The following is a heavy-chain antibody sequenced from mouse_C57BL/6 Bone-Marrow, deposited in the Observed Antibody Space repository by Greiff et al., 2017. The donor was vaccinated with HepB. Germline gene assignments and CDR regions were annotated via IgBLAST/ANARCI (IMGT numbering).Heavy chain of an antibody. CDR2: ISSGSSTI. Sequence: EVHLVESGGGLVKPGGSLKLSCAASGFTFSDYGMHWVRQAPEKGLEWVAYISSGSSTIYYADTVKGRFTISRDNAKNTLFLQRTSLRSEDTAMYYCARREDYDFDYWGQGTTLTVSS. CDR1: GFTFSDYG. CDR3: ARREDYDFDY. V-gene: IGHV5-17*01. J-gene: IGHJ2*01. D-gene: IGHD2-4*01.